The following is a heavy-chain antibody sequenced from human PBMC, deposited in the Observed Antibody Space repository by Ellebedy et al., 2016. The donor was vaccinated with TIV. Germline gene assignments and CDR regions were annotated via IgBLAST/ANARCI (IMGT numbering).Heavy chain of an antibody. D-gene: IGHD4-17*01. V-gene: IGHV3-48*04. CDR2: ISSGSDLK. Sequence: PGGSLRLSCEASGFSFNIYGMNWVRQVPGKGLEWVSYISSGSDLKYYADFVRGRFTISRANARKSLSLQMNSLRAEDTAVYYCARGGTETTWNWFGPWGQGTLVTVSS. J-gene: IGHJ5*02. CDR3: ARGGTETTWNWFGP. CDR1: GFSFNIYG.